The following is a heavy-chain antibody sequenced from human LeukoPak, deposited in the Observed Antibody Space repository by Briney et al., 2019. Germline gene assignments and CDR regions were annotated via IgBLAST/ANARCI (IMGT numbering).Heavy chain of an antibody. CDR1: GGSISSYY. V-gene: IGHV4-59*12. J-gene: IGHJ5*02. Sequence: SETLSLTCTVSGGSISSYYWSWIRQPPGKGLEWIGYIYYSGSTNYNPSLKSRVTISVDTSKNQFSLKLSSVTAADTAVYYCERENLEYSSSWYGAYNWFDPWGQGTLVTVSS. CDR3: ERENLEYSSSWYGAYNWFDP. CDR2: IYYSGST. D-gene: IGHD6-13*01.